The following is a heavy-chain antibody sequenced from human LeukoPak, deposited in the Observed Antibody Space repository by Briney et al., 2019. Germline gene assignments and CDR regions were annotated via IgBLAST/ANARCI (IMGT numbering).Heavy chain of an antibody. J-gene: IGHJ3*02. CDR3: AKVSMIVVVIYAFDI. CDR2: ISGSGGST. V-gene: IGHV3-23*01. D-gene: IGHD3-22*01. Sequence: GRSLRLSCAASGFTFSSHGMNWVRQAPGKGLEWVSGISGSGGSTYYADSVKGRFTISRDNSKNTLYLQMNSLRAEDTAVYYCAKVSMIVVVIYAFDIWGQGTMVTVSS. CDR1: GFTFSSHG.